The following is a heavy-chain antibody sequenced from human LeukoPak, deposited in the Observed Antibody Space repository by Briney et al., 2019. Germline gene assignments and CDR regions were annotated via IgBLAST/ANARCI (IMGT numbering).Heavy chain of an antibody. J-gene: IGHJ4*02. Sequence: PGGSLRLSCAATGFTFSSYGMSWVRQAPGKGLEWVSAISGSGGRTYYADSVKGRFTVSRDNSKNTLYLQMNSLRAEDTAVYYCAKDRVGATLYFDCWGQGTLVTVSS. CDR3: AKDRVGATLYFDC. D-gene: IGHD1-26*01. V-gene: IGHV3-23*01. CDR1: GFTFSSYG. CDR2: ISGSGGRT.